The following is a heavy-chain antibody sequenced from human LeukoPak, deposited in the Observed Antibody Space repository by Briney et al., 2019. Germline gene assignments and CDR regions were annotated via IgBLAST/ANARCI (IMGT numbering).Heavy chain of an antibody. D-gene: IGHD5-18*01. J-gene: IGHJ3*02. V-gene: IGHV3-30*04. CDR2: LSYDGSNT. Sequence: GRSLTLSCAASGFTFSSAMLWVLQPPGKGEEGVAVLSYDGSNTYYADSVKGRFTIFRDNSKNTLYLQMDSLRPEDTAVYSCARASNPDVDTASSNAFDIWGQGTMVTVSS. CDR3: ARASNPDVDTASSNAFDI. CDR1: GFTFSSA.